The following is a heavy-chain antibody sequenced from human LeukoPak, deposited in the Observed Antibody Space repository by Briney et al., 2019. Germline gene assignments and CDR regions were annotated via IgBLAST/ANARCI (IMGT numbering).Heavy chain of an antibody. D-gene: IGHD5-18*01. Sequence: PSETLSLTCAVYGGSFSGYYWSWIRQPPGKGLEWIGYIYYSGSTNYNPSLKSRVTISVDTSKNQFSLKLSSVTAADTAVYYCARDRSYGYYWFDPWGQGTLVTVSS. CDR2: IYYSGST. CDR1: GGSFSGYY. CDR3: ARDRSYGYYWFDP. J-gene: IGHJ5*02. V-gene: IGHV4-59*01.